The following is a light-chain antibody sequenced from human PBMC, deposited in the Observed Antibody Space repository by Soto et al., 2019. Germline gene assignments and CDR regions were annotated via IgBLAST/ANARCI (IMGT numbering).Light chain of an antibody. Sequence: EIVLTQSPGTLSLSPGERATLSCRASQSVSSSYLAWYQQKPGQAPRLRIYGASIRATGIPDRFSGSGSGTDFTLTISRLEPEDFAVYYCQQYDTSPVTFGQGTKVEIK. CDR1: QSVSSSY. J-gene: IGKJ1*01. CDR2: GAS. V-gene: IGKV3-20*01. CDR3: QQYDTSPVT.